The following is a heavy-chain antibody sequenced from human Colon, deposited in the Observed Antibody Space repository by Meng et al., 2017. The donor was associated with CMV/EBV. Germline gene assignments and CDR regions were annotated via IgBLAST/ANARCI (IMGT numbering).Heavy chain of an antibody. CDR1: GYSCTGYY. J-gene: IGHJ1*01. CDR2: MDPTTGRT. Sequence: QVQVVQSGGEVRMPGASVKVSCKASGYSCTGYYIHWVRQAPGQGLEWMGWMDPTTGRTDYAQKSQGTVTMTRDTSISTAYLELSRLTSDDTAVYYCASHSSYVWGSHHWGQGTLVTVSS. V-gene: IGHV1-2*02. D-gene: IGHD3-16*01. CDR3: ASHSSYVWGSHH.